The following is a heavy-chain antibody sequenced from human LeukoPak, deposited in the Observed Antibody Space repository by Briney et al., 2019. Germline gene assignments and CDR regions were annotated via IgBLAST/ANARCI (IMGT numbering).Heavy chain of an antibody. V-gene: IGHV3-74*01. CDR2: INSDGSST. CDR1: GFTFSSYW. D-gene: IGHD2-2*01. Sequence: GGSLRLSCAASGFTFSSYWMHWVRQAPGKGLVWVSRINSDGSSTSYADSVKGRFTISRDNAKNTLYLQMNSLRAEDTAVYYCARDSRNIVVGPSAAFDIWGQGTMVTVSS. CDR3: ARDSRNIVVGPSAAFDI. J-gene: IGHJ3*02.